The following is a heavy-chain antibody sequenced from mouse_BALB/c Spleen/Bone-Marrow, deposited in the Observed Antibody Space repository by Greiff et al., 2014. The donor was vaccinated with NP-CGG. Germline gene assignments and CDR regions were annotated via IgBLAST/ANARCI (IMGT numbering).Heavy chain of an antibody. V-gene: IGHV5-4*02. CDR3: ARSGERYGAMDY. D-gene: IGHD2-10*02. CDR1: GFTFSDYY. J-gene: IGHJ4*01. CDR2: IRDGGGYT. Sequence: QLKESGGGLVKPGGALELSFAASGFTFSDYYMYWGRPTPGKRLGWGATIRDGGGYTYYPDSVWGRFTISRDNAKNNLYLQMSSLKSEDTAMYYCARSGERYGAMDYWGQGTSVTVFS.